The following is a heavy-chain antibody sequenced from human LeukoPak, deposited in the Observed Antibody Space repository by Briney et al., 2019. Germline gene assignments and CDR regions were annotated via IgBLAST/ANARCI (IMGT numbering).Heavy chain of an antibody. Sequence: GASVRVSCKASGYTFTGYYMHWVRQAPGQGLEWMGWINPNSGGTNYAQKFQGRVTMTRDTSISTAYMELSRLRSEDTAVYYCATVIRLGTGTWAFDIWGQGTMVTVSS. CDR2: INPNSGGT. J-gene: IGHJ3*02. V-gene: IGHV1-2*02. CDR3: ATVIRLGTGTWAFDI. CDR1: GYTFTGYY. D-gene: IGHD1-1*01.